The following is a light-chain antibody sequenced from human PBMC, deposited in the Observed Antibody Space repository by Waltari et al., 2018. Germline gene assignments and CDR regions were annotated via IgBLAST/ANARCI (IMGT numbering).Light chain of an antibody. CDR1: QNVSNY. J-gene: IGKJ2*01. CDR2: YAS. Sequence: SCKASQNVSNYVVFYQEAPGRRPGLLIFYASSTATGISAKSSASGSGTDFTLTVSNLEPEDFAVYYCQQRSNSPYTFGQGTRVEI. CDR3: QQRSNSPYT. V-gene: IGKV3-11*01.